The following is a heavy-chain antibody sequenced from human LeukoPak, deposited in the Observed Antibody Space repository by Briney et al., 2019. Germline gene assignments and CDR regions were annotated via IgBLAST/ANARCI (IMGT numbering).Heavy chain of an antibody. J-gene: IGHJ4*02. CDR1: GYTFTDYY. CDR2: ITPNSGGT. Sequence: ASVKVSCKASGYTFTDYYINWGRQVPGQGLEWMGWITPNSGGTNYAQKFQGRVTMTRDTSISTVYMELSRLRSDDTAMYYCARGEYSNGYPYRLDSWGQGTLVTVSS. CDR3: ARGEYSNGYPYRLDS. D-gene: IGHD3-16*01. V-gene: IGHV1-2*02.